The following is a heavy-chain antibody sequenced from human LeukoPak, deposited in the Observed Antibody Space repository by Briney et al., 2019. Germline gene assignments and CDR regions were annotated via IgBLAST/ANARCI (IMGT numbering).Heavy chain of an antibody. CDR3: AKDRRAVAGTRAVDY. J-gene: IGHJ4*02. D-gene: IGHD6-19*01. CDR2: IRYDGSIR. Sequence: GGSLRLSCAASGFTFSSFAMHWVRQAPGKGLEWVAFIRYDGSIRIYAESMKGRFAISRDNSRNILYLQMNRLRTDDTAVYYCAKDRRAVAGTRAVDYWGRGTLVTVSS. CDR1: GFTFSSFA. V-gene: IGHV3-30*02.